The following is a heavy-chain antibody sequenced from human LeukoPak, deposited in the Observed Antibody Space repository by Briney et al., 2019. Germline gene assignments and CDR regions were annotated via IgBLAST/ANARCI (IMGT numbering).Heavy chain of an antibody. V-gene: IGHV3-7*01. CDR2: IKQDGSEK. J-gene: IGHJ5*02. CDR3: ARFDYGDFVIGGFDP. Sequence: GGSLRLSCAASGFTFSSYWMSWVRQAPGKGLEWVANIKQDGSEKYYVDSVKGRFTISRDNAKNSLYLQMNSLRAEDTAVNYCARFDYGDFVIGGFDPWGQGTLVTVSS. CDR1: GFTFSSYW. D-gene: IGHD4-17*01.